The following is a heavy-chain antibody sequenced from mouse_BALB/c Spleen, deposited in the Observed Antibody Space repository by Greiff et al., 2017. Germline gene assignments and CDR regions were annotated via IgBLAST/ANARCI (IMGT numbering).Heavy chain of an antibody. D-gene: IGHD4-1*01. CDR2: IDPANGNT. J-gene: IGHJ3*01. CDR3: ASVTGTDPFAY. CDR1: GFNIKDTY. Sequence: DVKLVESGAELVKPGASVKLSCTASGFNIKDTYMHWVKQRPEQGLEWIGRIDPANGNTKYDPKFQGKATITADTSSNTAYLQLSSLTSEDTAVYYCASVTGTDPFAYWGQGTLVTVSA. V-gene: IGHV14-3*02.